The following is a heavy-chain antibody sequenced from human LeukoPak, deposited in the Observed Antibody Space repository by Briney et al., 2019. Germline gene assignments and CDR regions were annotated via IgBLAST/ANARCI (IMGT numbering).Heavy chain of an antibody. V-gene: IGHV4-39*07. CDR1: GGSIISSSYY. J-gene: IGHJ6*02. CDR2: IYYSGST. D-gene: IGHD6-19*01. CDR3: ARDALDSSGWFYHGMDV. Sequence: SETLSLTCTVSGGSIISSSYYWGWIRQPPGKGLEWIGDIYYSGSTHYNPSLKSRVTISVDTSKNQFSLKLTSVIAADTAVYCCARDALDSSGWFYHGMDVWGQGTTVTVSS.